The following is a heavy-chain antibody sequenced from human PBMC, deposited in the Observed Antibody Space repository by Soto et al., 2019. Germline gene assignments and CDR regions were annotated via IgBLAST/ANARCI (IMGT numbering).Heavy chain of an antibody. V-gene: IGHV3-7*01. Sequence: EVQLVESGGGLVQPGGSLRLSCAASGFTFSSYWMSWVRQAPGKGLEWVANIKQDGSEKYYVDSVKGRFTISRDNAKNSLYLQMNSLRAEDTAVYYCASSDGSGSYYPPDYWGQGTLVTVSS. J-gene: IGHJ4*02. CDR1: GFTFSSYW. CDR2: IKQDGSEK. D-gene: IGHD3-10*01. CDR3: ASSDGSGSYYPPDY.